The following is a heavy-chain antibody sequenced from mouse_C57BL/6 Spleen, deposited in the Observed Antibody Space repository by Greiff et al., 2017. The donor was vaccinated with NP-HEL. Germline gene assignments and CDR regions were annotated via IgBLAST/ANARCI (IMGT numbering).Heavy chain of an antibody. V-gene: IGHV1-80*01. Sequence: VQLQQSGAELVKPGASVKISCKASGYAFSSYWMNWVKQRPGKGLEWIGQIYPGDGDTNYNGKFKGKATLTADKSSSTAYMQLSSLTSEDSAVYVCAREHDYDHYFDYWGQGTTLTVSS. J-gene: IGHJ2*01. CDR1: GYAFSSYW. CDR3: AREHDYDHYFDY. CDR2: IYPGDGDT. D-gene: IGHD2-4*01.